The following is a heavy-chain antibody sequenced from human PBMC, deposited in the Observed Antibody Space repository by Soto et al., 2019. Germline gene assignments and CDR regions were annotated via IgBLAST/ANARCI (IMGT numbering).Heavy chain of an antibody. CDR3: AKDRVSSWSYYYYGMDV. V-gene: IGHV3-23*01. Sequence: EVQLLESGGGLVQPGGSLRLSCAASGFTFSSYAMSWVRQAPGKGLEWVSAISGSGGSTYYADSVKGRFTISRDNSKNTLYLQMNSLRAEDTAVYYCAKDRVSSWSYYYYGMDVWGQGTTVTVSS. D-gene: IGHD6-13*01. J-gene: IGHJ6*02. CDR2: ISGSGGST. CDR1: GFTFSSYA.